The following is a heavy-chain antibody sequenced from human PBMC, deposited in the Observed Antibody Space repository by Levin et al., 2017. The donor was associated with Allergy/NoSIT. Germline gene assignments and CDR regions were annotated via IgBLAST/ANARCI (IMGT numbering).Heavy chain of an antibody. D-gene: IGHD6-6*01. Sequence: GGSLRLSCAASGFTFSSYGMHWVRQAPGKGLEWVAVISYDGSNKYYADSVKGRFTISRDNSKNTLYLQMNSLRAEDTAVYYCAKDNLSLRGSSSRNWFDPWGQGTLVTVSS. CDR2: ISYDGSNK. V-gene: IGHV3-30*18. CDR3: AKDNLSLRGSSSRNWFDP. CDR1: GFTFSSYG. J-gene: IGHJ5*02.